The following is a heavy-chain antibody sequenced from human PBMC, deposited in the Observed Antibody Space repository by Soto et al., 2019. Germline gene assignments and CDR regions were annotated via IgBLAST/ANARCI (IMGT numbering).Heavy chain of an antibody. D-gene: IGHD3-10*01. CDR1: GFTLSSYS. CDR2: ISSTGTSI. Sequence: EVQLVESGGGLVQPGGSLRLSCAASGFTLSSYSMNWVRQAPGQGLEWLSYISSTGTSIFYADSVKGRFTISKDNAKNSVYLQMHSLRDEDTAVYFCVRGIDYWGQGILVTVSS. CDR3: VRGIDY. J-gene: IGHJ4*02. V-gene: IGHV3-48*02.